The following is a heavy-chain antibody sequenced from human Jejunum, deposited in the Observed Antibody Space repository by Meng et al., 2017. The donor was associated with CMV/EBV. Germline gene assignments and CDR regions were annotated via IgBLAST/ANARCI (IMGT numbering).Heavy chain of an antibody. CDR2: IYYRGTT. Sequence: TVCGASITSEGYYWSWIRQPPGKGLEWVGHIYYRGTTYYNPSLKSRVTISVDTSKNQFSLKLTSVTAADTAVYYCARDRRTATETFDCWGQGILVTVSS. J-gene: IGHJ4*02. CDR3: ARDRRTATETFDC. V-gene: IGHV4-31*02. CDR1: GASITSEGYY. D-gene: IGHD1-26*01.